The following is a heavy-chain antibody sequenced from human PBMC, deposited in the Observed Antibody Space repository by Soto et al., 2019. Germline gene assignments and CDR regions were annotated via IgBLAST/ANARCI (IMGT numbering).Heavy chain of an antibody. CDR1: GGSISSGGYY. V-gene: IGHV4-31*03. Sequence: SETLSLTCTVSGGSISSGGYYWSWIRQHPGKGLEWIGYIYYNGSTYYNPSLKSRVSLSIDTSKNQFSLRLTSVTAADTAVYYCARWTTVTSGFDDWGQGTLVIVSS. CDR2: IYYNGST. D-gene: IGHD4-17*01. CDR3: ARWTTVTSGFDD. J-gene: IGHJ4*02.